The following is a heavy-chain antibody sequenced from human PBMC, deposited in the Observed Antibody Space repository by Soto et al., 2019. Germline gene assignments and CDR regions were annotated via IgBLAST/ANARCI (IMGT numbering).Heavy chain of an antibody. CDR3: AKRKYYDFWSGPAGAFDI. D-gene: IGHD3-3*01. J-gene: IGHJ3*02. CDR2: IYPGDSDT. Sequence: HGESLKISCKGSGYSFTSYWIGWVRQMPGKGLDCMVIIYPGDSDTRYSPSFQGQVTISADKSISTAYLQWSSLKASDTAMYYCAKRKYYDFWSGPAGAFDIWGQGTMVTVSS. CDR1: GYSFTSYW. V-gene: IGHV5-51*01.